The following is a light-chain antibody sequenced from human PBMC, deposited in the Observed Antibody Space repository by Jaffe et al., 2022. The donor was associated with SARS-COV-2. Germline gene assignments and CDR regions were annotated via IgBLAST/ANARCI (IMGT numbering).Light chain of an antibody. V-gene: IGKV3-15*01. CDR1: QSVSSD. CDR2: GAS. Sequence: EIVMTQSPATLSVSPGERATLSCRASQSVSSDLAWYQQKPGLPPRILIYGASTRATGFPDRFSGSGSGTEFTLTISSLQSEDFAVYYCQQYNSWPLTFGGGTKVEIK. CDR3: QQYNSWPLT. J-gene: IGKJ4*01.